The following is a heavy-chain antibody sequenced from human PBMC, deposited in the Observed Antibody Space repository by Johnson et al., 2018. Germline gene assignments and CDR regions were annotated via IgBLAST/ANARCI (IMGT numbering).Heavy chain of an antibody. Sequence: EVQLLESGGGLVQPGGSLRLSCAASGFTFSSYAMSWVRQAPGKGLEWVSSICSSGDCTYYTDSLKGRFSISRDNSKNTLYLKMGSLRAEDTAIYYCAKDFWPMKYDVGFWFDLWGQGTLVTVSS. V-gene: IGHV3-23*01. J-gene: IGHJ5*02. CDR2: ICSSGDCT. CDR3: AKDFWPMKYDVGFWFDL. D-gene: IGHD3-3*01. CDR1: GFTFSSYA.